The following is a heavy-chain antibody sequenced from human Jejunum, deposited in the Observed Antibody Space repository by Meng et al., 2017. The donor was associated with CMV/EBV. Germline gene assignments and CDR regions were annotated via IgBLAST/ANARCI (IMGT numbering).Heavy chain of an antibody. CDR3: ARGVDFWNAYNPHYFDF. V-gene: IGHV5-51*01. D-gene: IGHD3-3*01. CDR1: SFTSYW. J-gene: IGHJ4*02. Sequence: SFTSYWITWVGQMSGKGLEWMGIVYPSDSDTRYDPSLQSQVTISANKSTSTAYLQWNSLKASETAIYYCARGVDFWNAYNPHYFDFWGQGALVTVSS. CDR2: VYPSDSDT.